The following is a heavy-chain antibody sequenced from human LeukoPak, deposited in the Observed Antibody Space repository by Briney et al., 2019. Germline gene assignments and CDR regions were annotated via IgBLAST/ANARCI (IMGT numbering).Heavy chain of an antibody. CDR2: IYHSGST. D-gene: IGHD3-16*02. Sequence: SETLSLTCAVSGGSISSSNWWSWVRQPPGKGLEWIGEIYHSGSTNYNPSLKSRVTISVDKSKNQFSLKLSSVTAADTAVYYCARGEVPAYDYVWGSYRGDAFDIWGQGTMVTVSS. CDR3: ARGEVPAYDYVWGSYRGDAFDI. V-gene: IGHV4-4*02. CDR1: GGSISSSNW. J-gene: IGHJ3*02.